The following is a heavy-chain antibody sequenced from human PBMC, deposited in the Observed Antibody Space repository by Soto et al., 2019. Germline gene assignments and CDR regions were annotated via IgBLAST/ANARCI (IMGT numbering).Heavy chain of an antibody. CDR1: GYTFTSYA. J-gene: IGHJ4*02. CDR2: INAGNGNT. CDR3: TRGVPNQGVTPVYYFHY. V-gene: IGHV1-3*01. D-gene: IGHD3-10*01. Sequence: QVQLVQSGAEVKKPGASVKVSCKASGYTFTSYAMHWVRQAPGQRLEWMGWINAGNGNTKYSQKFQGRVTITRDTSQNKTYMELSSLRSEDTAVNYCTRGVPNQGVTPVYYFHYCGQGTPVTESS.